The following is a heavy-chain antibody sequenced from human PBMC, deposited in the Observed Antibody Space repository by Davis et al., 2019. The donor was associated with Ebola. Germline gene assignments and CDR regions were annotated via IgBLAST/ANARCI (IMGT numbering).Heavy chain of an antibody. J-gene: IGHJ4*02. V-gene: IGHV3-23*01. CDR1: GFPFNHYD. Sequence: GESLKIPCAASGFPFNHYDLSWVRQAPGKGLEWVSSVGGSGGRTYYADSVKGRFTISRDNSKNTLYLQMNSLTAEDTAVYYCAKDMRSAVPGTPDYWGPGTRVTVSS. CDR2: VGGSGGRT. CDR3: AKDMRSAVPGTPDY. D-gene: IGHD6-19*01.